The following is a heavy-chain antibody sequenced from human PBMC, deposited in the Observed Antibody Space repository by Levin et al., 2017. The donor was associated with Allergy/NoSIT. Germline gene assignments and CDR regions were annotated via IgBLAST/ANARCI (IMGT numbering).Heavy chain of an antibody. D-gene: IGHD4-17*01. J-gene: IGHJ4*02. CDR3: ARDPRIDYGDYLDY. Sequence: SCAASGFTFSSYAMHWVRQAPGKGLEWVAVISYDGSNKYYADSVKGRFTISRDNSKNTLYLQMNSLRAEDTAVYYCARDPRIDYGDYLDYWGQGTLVTVSS. CDR1: GFTFSSYA. CDR2: ISYDGSNK. V-gene: IGHV3-30-3*01.